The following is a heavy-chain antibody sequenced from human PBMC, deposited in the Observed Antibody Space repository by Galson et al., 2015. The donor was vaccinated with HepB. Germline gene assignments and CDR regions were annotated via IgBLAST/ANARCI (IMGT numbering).Heavy chain of an antibody. D-gene: IGHD3-10*01. V-gene: IGHV4-34*01. Sequence: SETLSLTCAVYGGSFSGYYWSWIRQPPGKGLEWIGEINHSGSTNYNPSLKSRVTISVDTSKNQFSLKLSSVTAADTAVYYCARASTSITMVRGERQLGFDPWGQGTLVTVSS. CDR3: ARASTSITMVRGERQLGFDP. CDR2: INHSGST. J-gene: IGHJ5*02. CDR1: GGSFSGYY.